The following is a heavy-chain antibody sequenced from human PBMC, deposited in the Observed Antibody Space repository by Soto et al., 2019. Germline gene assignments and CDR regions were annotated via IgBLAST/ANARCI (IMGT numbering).Heavy chain of an antibody. CDR3: TRDMGGRGAY. Sequence: GGSLRLSCAASGFTFSSYWMHWVRQVPGKGLVWVSRINEYGSIINYADSVKGRFTIFRDNSKNTLYLEMNSLRAEDAAVYYCTRDMGGRGAYWGQGTLVTVSS. J-gene: IGHJ4*02. CDR2: INEYGSII. V-gene: IGHV3-74*01. D-gene: IGHD3-16*01. CDR1: GFTFSSYW.